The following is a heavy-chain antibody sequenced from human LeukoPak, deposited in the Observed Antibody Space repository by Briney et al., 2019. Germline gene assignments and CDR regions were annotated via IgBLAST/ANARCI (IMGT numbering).Heavy chain of an antibody. Sequence: SVKVSCKASGGTFSSYTISWVRQAPGQGLEWMGRIIPILGIANYAQKFQGRVTITADKSTSTAYMELRSLRPEDTAVYYCARVVRYSSSWEDYWGQGTLVTVSS. V-gene: IGHV1-69*02. CDR3: ARVVRYSSSWEDY. CDR1: GGTFSSYT. D-gene: IGHD6-13*01. J-gene: IGHJ4*02. CDR2: IIPILGIA.